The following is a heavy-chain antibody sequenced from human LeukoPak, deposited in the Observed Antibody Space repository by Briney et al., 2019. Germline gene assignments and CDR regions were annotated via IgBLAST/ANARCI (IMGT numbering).Heavy chain of an antibody. Sequence: PGGSLRLSCAASGFIFRDYLMSWVRQAPGKGLEWVADMSPDGSDKTYVDSVKGRLTISRDNAKQSLYLQMDSLTAEDTAVYYCVTSWCRQQRDYWGQGTLVTVSS. D-gene: IGHD2-8*01. CDR2: MSPDGSDK. CDR3: VTSWCRQQRDY. CDR1: GFIFRDYL. V-gene: IGHV3-7*01. J-gene: IGHJ4*02.